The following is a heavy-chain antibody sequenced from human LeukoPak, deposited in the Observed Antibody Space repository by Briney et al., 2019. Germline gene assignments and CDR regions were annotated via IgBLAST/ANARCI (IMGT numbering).Heavy chain of an antibody. D-gene: IGHD6-13*01. CDR2: IYSGGST. J-gene: IGHJ4*02. CDR1: GFTVSSNY. Sequence: QAGGSLRLSCAASGFTVSSNYMSWVRQAPGKGLEWVSVIYSGGSTYYADSVKGRFTVSRDNSKSTLYLQMNSLRAEDTAVYYCARTLAGSWYEFDYWGQGTLVTVSS. V-gene: IGHV3-53*01. CDR3: ARTLAGSWYEFDY.